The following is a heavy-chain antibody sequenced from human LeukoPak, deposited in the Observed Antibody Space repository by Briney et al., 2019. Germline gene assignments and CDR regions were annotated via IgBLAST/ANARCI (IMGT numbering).Heavy chain of an antibody. V-gene: IGHV3-23*01. CDR1: GFPLSSYA. CDR2: TSSSDPGT. Sequence: PGGSLRLSCAASGFPLSSYAMSWVRQASGKGLEWVSATSSSDPGTYYADSVRGRFTISRDNSKNTLYLQLNSLRVEDAGVYYCASVVPHRYYMDVWGKGTTVTVSS. D-gene: IGHD2-21*01. J-gene: IGHJ6*03. CDR3: ASVVPHRYYMDV.